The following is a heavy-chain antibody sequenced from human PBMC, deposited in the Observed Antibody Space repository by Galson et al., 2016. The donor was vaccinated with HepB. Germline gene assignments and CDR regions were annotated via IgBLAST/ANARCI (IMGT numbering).Heavy chain of an antibody. CDR2: MNTNSGIT. CDR3: ARGPLAPYPRGLDH. Sequence: SVKVSCKAAGYTFTSYDINWVRQATGQGLEWMGWMNTNSGITGYAQSGITGFAQKFQGRVTMTRDTSINTAYLELSSLRYEDTAVYYCARGPLAPYPRGLDHWGQGTLVTVSS. CDR1: GYTFTSYD. J-gene: IGHJ4*02. D-gene: IGHD3-10*01. V-gene: IGHV1-8*01.